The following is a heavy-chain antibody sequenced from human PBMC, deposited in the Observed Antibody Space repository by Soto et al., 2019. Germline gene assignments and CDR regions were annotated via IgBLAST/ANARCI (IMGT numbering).Heavy chain of an antibody. CDR3: VRGGGGGLFDP. CDR1: GFTFGDSY. Sequence: PGGSLRLSCTVSGFTFGDSYMSWIRKAPGKGLEWLSYISPGSRYPAYADSVKGRFTISRDNARRSLFLHMTSLSAEDTAMYYCVRGGGGGLFDPWGQGTMVTVSS. V-gene: IGHV3-11*06. D-gene: IGHD2-15*01. CDR2: ISPGSRYP. J-gene: IGHJ5*02.